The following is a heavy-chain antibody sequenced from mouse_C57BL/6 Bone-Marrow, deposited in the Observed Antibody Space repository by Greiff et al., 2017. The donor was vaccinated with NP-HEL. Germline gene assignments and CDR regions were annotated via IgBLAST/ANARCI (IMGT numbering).Heavy chain of an antibody. J-gene: IGHJ3*01. CDR1: GFTFSSYA. CDR3: ARDYDGDYAAWFAY. Sequence: DVQLVESGGGLVKPGGSLKLSCAASGFTFSSYAMSWVRQTPEKRLEWVATISDGGSYTYYPDNVKGRFTISRDNAKNNLYLQMSQLKSEDTARYDCARDYDGDYAAWFAYWGQGTLVTVSA. V-gene: IGHV5-4*01. CDR2: ISDGGSYT. D-gene: IGHD2-3*01.